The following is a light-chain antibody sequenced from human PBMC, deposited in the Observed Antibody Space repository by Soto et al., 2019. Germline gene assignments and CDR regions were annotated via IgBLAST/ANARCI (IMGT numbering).Light chain of an antibody. CDR2: GAS. CDR1: QSISSY. V-gene: IGKV1-39*01. CDR3: QQSYSTPRT. J-gene: IGKJ1*01. Sequence: DIQMTQSPSSLSASVGDRVTITCRASQSISSYLNWYQQKPGKAPKLLIYGASSLQSGVPSRFSGSGSGTDFTLTISSLQPEYFATYYCQQSYSTPRTFGQGTKVDIK.